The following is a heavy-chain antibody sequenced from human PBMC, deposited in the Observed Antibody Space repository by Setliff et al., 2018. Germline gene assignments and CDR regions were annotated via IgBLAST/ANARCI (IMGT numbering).Heavy chain of an antibody. J-gene: IGHJ4*02. Sequence: AASVKVSCKATGYTFTNYAVNWVRQAPGQGLEWMGWVHTKTGNPTYAQGFTGRFVFSLDTSVTTAYLQISSLKAEDTATYYCAREIVGNSWYDFWGQGTPVTVSS. CDR1: GYTFTNYA. D-gene: IGHD6-13*01. CDR3: AREIVGNSWYDF. V-gene: IGHV7-4-1*02. CDR2: VHTKTGNP.